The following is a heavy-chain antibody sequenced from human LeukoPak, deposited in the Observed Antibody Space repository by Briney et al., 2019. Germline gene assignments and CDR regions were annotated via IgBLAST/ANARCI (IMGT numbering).Heavy chain of an antibody. D-gene: IGHD2-2*01. CDR3: ATGSAPPPTRRYYGMDV. CDR2: FDPEDGET. CDR1: GYTLTELS. J-gene: IGHJ6*02. V-gene: IGHV1-24*01. Sequence: APVKVSCKVSGYTLTELSMHWVRQAPGKGLEWMGGFDPEDGETIYAQKFQGRVTMTEDTSTDTAYMELSSLRSEDTAVYYCATGSAPPPTRRYYGMDVWGQGATVTVSS.